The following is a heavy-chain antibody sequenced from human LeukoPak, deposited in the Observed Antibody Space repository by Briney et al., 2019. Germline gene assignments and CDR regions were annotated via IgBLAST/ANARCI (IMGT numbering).Heavy chain of an antibody. Sequence: GGSLRLSCAAPGFTFSSYAMHWVRQAPGKGLEWVAVISYDGSNKYYADSVKGRFTISRDNSKNTLYLQMNSLRAEDTAVYYCARDRVGATDYRGQGTLVTVSS. CDR3: ARDRVGATDY. D-gene: IGHD1-26*01. CDR1: GFTFSSYA. J-gene: IGHJ4*02. V-gene: IGHV3-30*01. CDR2: ISYDGSNK.